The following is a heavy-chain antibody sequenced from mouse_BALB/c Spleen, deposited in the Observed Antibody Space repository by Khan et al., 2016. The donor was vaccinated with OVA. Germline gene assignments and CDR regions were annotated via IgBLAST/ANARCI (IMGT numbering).Heavy chain of an antibody. D-gene: IGHD2-4*01. Sequence: QIQLVQSGPELKKPGETVKISCKASGYTFTNYGMNWVKQAPGKGLKWMGWINTYTGEPTYADDFKGRFAFSLETSASTAYLQINNLKNEDTATYFCRRRISYFALDYWGQGTSVTDSS. V-gene: IGHV9-3-1*01. CDR2: INTYTGEP. CDR1: GYTFTNYG. J-gene: IGHJ4*01. CDR3: RRRISYFALDY.